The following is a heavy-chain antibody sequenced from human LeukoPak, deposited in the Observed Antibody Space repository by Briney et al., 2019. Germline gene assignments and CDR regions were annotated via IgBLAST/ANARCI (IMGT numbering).Heavy chain of an antibody. CDR3: AREGDGYLDY. D-gene: IGHD5-24*01. CDR1: GGSFSGYY. V-gene: IGHV4-59*01. J-gene: IGHJ4*02. Sequence: SETLSLTCAVYGGSFSGYYWSWIRQPPGKGLEWIGYIYYSGTTNYNPSLKSRVTISVDTSKKQFSLKVSSVTAADTAVYYCAREGDGYLDYWGQGTLVTVSS. CDR2: IYYSGTT.